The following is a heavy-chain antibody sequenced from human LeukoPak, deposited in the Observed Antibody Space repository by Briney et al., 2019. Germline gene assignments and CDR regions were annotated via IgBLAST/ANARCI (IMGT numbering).Heavy chain of an antibody. CDR1: GFNFSSYG. CDR3: AKSGIAAAGQRGYFDY. J-gene: IGHJ4*02. D-gene: IGHD6-13*01. V-gene: IGHV3-30*18. CDR2: ISSDASNK. Sequence: SGGSLRLSCAASGFNFSSYGMHWVRQAPGKGLEWLAVISSDASNKYYAESVKGRFTISRDNSKNTLYLQMNSLRPEDTAVYYCAKSGIAAAGQRGYFDYWGQGTLVTVSS.